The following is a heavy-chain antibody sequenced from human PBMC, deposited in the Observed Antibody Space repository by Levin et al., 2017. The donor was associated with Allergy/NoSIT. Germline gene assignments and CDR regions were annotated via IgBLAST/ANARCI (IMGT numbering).Heavy chain of an antibody. CDR3: AKMGVCSGGSCYYYDGMDG. J-gene: IGHJ6*02. Sequence: GGSLRLSCAASGFTFSRYGMHWVRQAPGKGLEWVAVISYDGSNKYYADSVKGRFTISRDNSKNTLYLQMNRLRAEDTAVYYCAKMGVCSGGSCYYYDGMDGWGQGTTVTVSS. CDR1: GFTFSRYG. V-gene: IGHV3-30*18. CDR2: ISYDGSNK. D-gene: IGHD2-15*01.